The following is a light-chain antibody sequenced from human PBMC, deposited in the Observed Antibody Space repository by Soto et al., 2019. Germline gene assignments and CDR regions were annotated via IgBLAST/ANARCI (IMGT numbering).Light chain of an antibody. CDR1: NIGSKS. Sequence: SYELTQPPSVSVAPGKTARITCGGNNIGSKSVHWYQQKPGQAPVLVIYYDSDRPSGIPERFSGSNSGNTATLTISRVEAVDKADYYCPVWDSSSDHYVFGTGTKLTVL. CDR3: PVWDSSSDHYV. J-gene: IGLJ1*01. CDR2: YDS. V-gene: IGLV3-21*04.